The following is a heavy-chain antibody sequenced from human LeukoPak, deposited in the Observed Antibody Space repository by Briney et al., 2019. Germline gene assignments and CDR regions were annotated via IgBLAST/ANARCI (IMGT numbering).Heavy chain of an antibody. D-gene: IGHD6-19*01. Sequence: GGSLRLTCAASGFXFSNYDMHWVRQAPGKGLEWVAVIWYDGSNKYYADSVKGRFTISRDNSKNTLYLQMNSLRAEDTAVYYCAKRSSGNYFDDWGQGSLVTVSS. CDR2: IWYDGSNK. CDR3: AKRSSGNYFDD. V-gene: IGHV3-33*06. J-gene: IGHJ4*02. CDR1: GFXFSNYD.